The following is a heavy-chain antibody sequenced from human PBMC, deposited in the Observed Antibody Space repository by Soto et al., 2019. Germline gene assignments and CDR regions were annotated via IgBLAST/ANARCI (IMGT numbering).Heavy chain of an antibody. D-gene: IGHD4-17*01. Sequence: SETLSLTCAVSGGSISSSNWWSWVRQPPGKGLEWIGEIYHSGSTNYNPSLKSRVTISVDKSKNQFSLKLSSVTAADTTVYYCAETNTEHDYGDYYYYGMDVWGQGTTVTVSS. J-gene: IGHJ6*02. CDR3: AETNTEHDYGDYYYYGMDV. CDR2: IYHSGST. V-gene: IGHV4-4*02. CDR1: GGSISSSNW.